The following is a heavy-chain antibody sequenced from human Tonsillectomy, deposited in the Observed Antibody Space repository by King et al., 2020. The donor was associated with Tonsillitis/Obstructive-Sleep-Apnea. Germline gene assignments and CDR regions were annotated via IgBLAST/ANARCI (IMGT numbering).Heavy chain of an antibody. CDR1: GFTFDDYT. J-gene: IGHJ6*03. D-gene: IGHD3-22*01. Sequence: VQLVESGGVVVQPGGSLRLSCAASGFTFDDYTMHWVRQTPGKGLEWVSLISWDGGSTYYADSVKGRFTISRDNSKNSLYLQMNNLRTEDTALYYCAKDTSGYKRYCYYYMDVWGKGTTVTVSS. CDR3: AKDTSGYKRYCYYYMDV. CDR2: ISWDGGST. V-gene: IGHV3-43*01.